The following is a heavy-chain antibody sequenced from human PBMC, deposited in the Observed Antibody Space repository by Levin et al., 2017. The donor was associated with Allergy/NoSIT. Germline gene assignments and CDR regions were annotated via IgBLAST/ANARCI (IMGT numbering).Heavy chain of an antibody. Sequence: SETLSLTCTVSGGSVSIYYWSWIRQPPGKGLEWIGYIYGSGSTHYTPSLKSRVTISIDTSKNHLSLNLSSVTAADTAVYYCARGHFHGSAEEFEYWGQGILVTVSS. CDR1: GGSVSIYY. CDR2: IYGSGST. V-gene: IGHV4-59*02. J-gene: IGHJ4*02. CDR3: ARGHFHGSAEEFEY. D-gene: IGHD3-10*01.